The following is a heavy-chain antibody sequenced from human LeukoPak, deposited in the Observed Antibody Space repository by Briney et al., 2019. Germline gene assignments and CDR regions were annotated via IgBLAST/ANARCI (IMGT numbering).Heavy chain of an antibody. D-gene: IGHD3-22*01. CDR3: ARALRYYYDSSGYYYFDY. J-gene: IGHJ4*02. V-gene: IGHV4-39*07. CDR1: GGSISSSSYY. CDR2: IYYSGST. Sequence: SETLSLTCTVSGGSISSSSYYWGWIRQPPGKGLEWIGSIYYSGSTYYNPSLKSRVTISVDTSKNQFSLKLSSVTAADTAVYYCARALRYYYDSSGYYYFDYWGQGTLVTVSS.